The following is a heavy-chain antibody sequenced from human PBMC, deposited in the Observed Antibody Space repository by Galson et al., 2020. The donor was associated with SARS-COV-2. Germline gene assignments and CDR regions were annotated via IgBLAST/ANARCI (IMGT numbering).Heavy chain of an antibody. CDR3: ARVASKRYYPDY. J-gene: IGHJ4*02. D-gene: IGHD1-26*01. CDR1: GFTFSSYG. Sequence: TGGSLRLSCAASGFTFSSYGMHWVRQAPGKGLEWVAVIWYDGSNKYYADSVKGRFTISRDDSKNTLYLEMNSLRAEDTAVYYCARVASKRYYPDYWGQGTLVTVSS. CDR2: IWYDGSNK. V-gene: IGHV3-33*01.